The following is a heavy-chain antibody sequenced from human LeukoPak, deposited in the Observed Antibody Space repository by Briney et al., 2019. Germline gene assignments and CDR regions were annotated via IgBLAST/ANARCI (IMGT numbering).Heavy chain of an antibody. CDR1: GGSISSSNW. Sequence: TSGTLSLTCAVSGGSISSSNWWSWVRQPPGKGLEWIGEIYHSGSTNYNPSLKSRVTISVDKSKNQFSLKLSSVTAADTAVYYCAGTYYYDSSGSPRGDAFDIWGQGTMVTVSS. D-gene: IGHD3-22*01. CDR2: IYHSGST. CDR3: AGTYYYDSSGSPRGDAFDI. J-gene: IGHJ3*02. V-gene: IGHV4-4*02.